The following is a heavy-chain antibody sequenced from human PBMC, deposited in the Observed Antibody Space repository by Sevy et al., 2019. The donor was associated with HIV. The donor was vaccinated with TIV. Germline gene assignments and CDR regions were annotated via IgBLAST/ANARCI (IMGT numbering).Heavy chain of an antibody. CDR3: VRDDRDGYFEY. CDR2: INPDSGGP. V-gene: IGHV1-2*02. J-gene: IGHJ4*02. CDR1: GYTFTGYY. Sequence: ASVKVSCKASGYTFTGYYMHWMRQAPGQGLEWMGWINPDSGGPIYAPKFQGRVTLTRDTSISTAYMDLSRLKSDDTAVYYCVRDDRDGYFEYWGQGTLVTDSS.